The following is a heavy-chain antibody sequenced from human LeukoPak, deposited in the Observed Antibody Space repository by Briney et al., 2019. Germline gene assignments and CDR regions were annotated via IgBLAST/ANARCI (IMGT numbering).Heavy chain of an antibody. V-gene: IGHV4-61*02. Sequence: PSETLSLTCTVSGRYLSSSSYYWGSIRPPAGKGLEWVERIYTSRSTNYNPSLKSHVTISVDTSTNQFSVELGSVPAADTAVYYRARAPKDGYCSSTSCYGGYMDVWGKGTTVTVSS. CDR1: GRYLSSSSYY. D-gene: IGHD2-2*03. J-gene: IGHJ6*04. CDR3: ARAPKDGYCSSTSCYGGYMDV. CDR2: IYTSRST.